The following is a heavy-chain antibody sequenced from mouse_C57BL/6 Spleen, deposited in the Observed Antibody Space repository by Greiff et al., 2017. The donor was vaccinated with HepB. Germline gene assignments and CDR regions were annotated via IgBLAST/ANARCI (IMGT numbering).Heavy chain of an antibody. Sequence: EVKLVESGGGLVQPKGSLKLSCAASGFSFNTYAMNWVRQAPGKGLEWVARIRSKSNNYATYYADSVKDRFTISRDDSESMLYLQMNNLKTEDTAMYYCVRNDYGSSYGFAYWGQGTLVTVSA. J-gene: IGHJ3*01. CDR1: GFSFNTYA. CDR2: IRSKSNNYAT. D-gene: IGHD1-1*01. V-gene: IGHV10-1*01. CDR3: VRNDYGSSYGFAY.